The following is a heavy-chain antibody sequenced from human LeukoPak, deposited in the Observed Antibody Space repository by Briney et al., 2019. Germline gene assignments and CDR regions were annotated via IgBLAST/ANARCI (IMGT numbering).Heavy chain of an antibody. Sequence: SETRSLTCTVSDYSISTVHYWGLSRQPPGKGLGWIGIVSLVGSTYYRPSLKSRGPISIDTSKSQLCLKLASVAAADTAVYYCGRDSLDYDYWSGYYSPFDYWGQGTLVTVSS. CDR2: VSLVGST. D-gene: IGHD3-3*01. CDR1: DYSISTVHY. V-gene: IGHV4-38-2*02. J-gene: IGHJ4*02. CDR3: GRDSLDYDYWSGYYSPFDY.